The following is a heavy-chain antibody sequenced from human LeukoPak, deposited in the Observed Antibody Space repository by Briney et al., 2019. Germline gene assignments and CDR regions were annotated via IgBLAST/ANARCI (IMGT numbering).Heavy chain of an antibody. J-gene: IGHJ4*02. CDR3: ARAQFEYSTSLPDY. Sequence: ASVKVSCKASGYTLTSKYIHWVRQAPGQGLEWMGRINPDSGGANYAQTFQDRVTLTRDTSISTAYMELSSLRSDDTAIYYCARAQFEYSTSLPDYWGQGTLVTVSS. V-gene: IGHV1-2*06. CDR2: INPDSGGA. CDR1: GYTLTSKY. D-gene: IGHD2/OR15-2a*01.